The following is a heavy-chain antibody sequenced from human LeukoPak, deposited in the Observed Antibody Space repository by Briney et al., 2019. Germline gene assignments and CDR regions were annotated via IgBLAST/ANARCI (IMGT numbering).Heavy chain of an antibody. Sequence: PGRSLRLSCAASGLSFDDYAMHWVRQAPGKGLEWVSGISWNSGSIGYADSVKGRFTISRDNAKNSLYLQMNSLRAEDTALYYCAKGGTPVPCGMDVWGQGTTVTVSS. CDR3: AKGGTPVPCGMDV. D-gene: IGHD1-1*01. CDR1: GLSFDDYA. V-gene: IGHV3-9*01. CDR2: ISWNSGSI. J-gene: IGHJ6*02.